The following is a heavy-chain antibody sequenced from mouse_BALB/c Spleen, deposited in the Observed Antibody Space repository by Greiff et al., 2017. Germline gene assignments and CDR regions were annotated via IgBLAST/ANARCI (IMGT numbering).Heavy chain of an antibody. J-gene: IGHJ4*01. CDR3: ASGGFYAMDY. Sequence: VQLKQSGAELVKPGASVKLSCTASGFNFKDTYMHWVKQRPEQGLEWIGRIDPANGNTKYDPKFQGKATITADTSSNTAYLQLSSLTSEDTAVYYCASGGFYAMDYWGQGTSVTVSS. CDR2: IDPANGNT. V-gene: IGHV14-3*02. CDR1: GFNFKDTY.